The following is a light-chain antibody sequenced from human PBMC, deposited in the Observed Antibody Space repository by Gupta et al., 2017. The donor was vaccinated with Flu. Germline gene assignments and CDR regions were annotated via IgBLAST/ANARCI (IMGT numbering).Light chain of an antibody. CDR3: RQSLPTPST. CDR1: QSLLHRNGYNY. CDR2: LGS. J-gene: IGKJ2*01. V-gene: IGKV2-28*01. Sequence: DIVMTQSPLSLPVTPGEPAAITCRSSQSLLHRNGYNYVTWYLQKPGQSPKFLICLGSNKRYGVPDRFSGSESGTDFRLKISRGEAEDVVVYYCRQSLPTPSTFGQGTKMDIK.